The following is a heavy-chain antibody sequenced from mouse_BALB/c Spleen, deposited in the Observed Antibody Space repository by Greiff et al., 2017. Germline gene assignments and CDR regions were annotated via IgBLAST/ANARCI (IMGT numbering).Heavy chain of an antibody. CDR1: GFTFSSFG. CDR2: ISSGSSTI. V-gene: IGHV5-17*02. CDR3: ARGNYPFDY. D-gene: IGHD2-1*01. Sequence: EVQLVESGGGLVQPGGSRKLSCAASGFTFSSFGMHWVRQAPEKGLEWVAYISSGSSTIYYADTVKGRFTISRDNPKNTLFLQMTSLRSEDTAMYYCARGNYPFDYWGQGTTLTVSS. J-gene: IGHJ2*01.